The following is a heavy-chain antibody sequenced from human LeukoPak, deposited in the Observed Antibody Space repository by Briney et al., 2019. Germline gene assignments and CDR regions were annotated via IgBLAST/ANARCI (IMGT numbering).Heavy chain of an antibody. V-gene: IGHV4-61*02. Sequence: SQTLSLTCTVSGGSISSGSYYWSWIRQPAGKGLEWIGRIYTSGSTNYNPSLKSRVTISVDTSKNQFSLKLSSVTAADTAVYYCARGGPHWFDPWSQGTLVTVSS. CDR3: ARGGPHWFDP. CDR2: IYTSGST. CDR1: GGSISSGSYY. J-gene: IGHJ5*02.